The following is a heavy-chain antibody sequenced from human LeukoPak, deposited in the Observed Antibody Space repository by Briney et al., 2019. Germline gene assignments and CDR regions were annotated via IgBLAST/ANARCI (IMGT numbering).Heavy chain of an antibody. CDR3: ARDPGIWGAFDI. CDR2: IYYSGST. J-gene: IGHJ3*02. Sequence: PSETLSLTCTVSGGSISSGDYYWSWIRQPPGKGLEWIGYIYYSGSTYYNPSLKSRVTISVDTSKNQFSLKLSSVTAADTAVYYCARDPGIWGAFDIWGQGTMVTVSS. CDR1: GGSISSGDYY. D-gene: IGHD3-16*01. V-gene: IGHV4-30-4*01.